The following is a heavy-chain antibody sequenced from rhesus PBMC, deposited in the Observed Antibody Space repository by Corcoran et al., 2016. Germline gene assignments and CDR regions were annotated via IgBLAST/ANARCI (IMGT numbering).Heavy chain of an antibody. Sequence: EVQLVESGGGLVQPGGSLRLSCAASGVTLGSYDMSWVRQAPGKGLEWVSYISYTGKTIDYADSVKGRFTISRDNAKNSLSLQMSSLRAEDTAVYYCTRDPLRAAADVWGPGVLVTVSS. J-gene: IGHJ5-1*01. D-gene: IGHD6-31*01. V-gene: IGHV3-136*01. CDR2: ISYTGKTI. CDR1: GVTLGSYD. CDR3: TRDPLRAAADV.